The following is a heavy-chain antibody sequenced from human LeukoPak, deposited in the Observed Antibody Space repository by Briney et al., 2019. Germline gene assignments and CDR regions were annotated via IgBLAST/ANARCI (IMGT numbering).Heavy chain of an antibody. CDR1: GGSFSGYY. V-gene: IGHV4-34*01. J-gene: IGHJ6*03. Sequence: SETLSLTCAVYGGSFSGYYWSWIRQPPGKGLEWIGEINHSGSTYYNPSLQSRVTISVDTSKNQFSLKLNSVTAADTAVYHCASFYCSGGSCYQYFSYYYMDVWGKGTTVTISS. CDR2: INHSGST. CDR3: ASFYCSGGSCYQYFSYYYMDV. D-gene: IGHD2-15*01.